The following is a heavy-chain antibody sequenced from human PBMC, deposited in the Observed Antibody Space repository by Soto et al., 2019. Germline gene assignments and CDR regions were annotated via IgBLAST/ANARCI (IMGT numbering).Heavy chain of an antibody. Sequence: QLQLQESGPGLVKPSETLSLTCTVSGGSISSSSYYWGWIRQPPGKGLEWIGSIYYSGSTYYNRSLKSRVTISVDTSKNQFSRKLSSVTAADTAVYYCARRWGGYSGYDNRNDYWGQGTLVTVSS. J-gene: IGHJ4*02. CDR3: ARRWGGYSGYDNRNDY. CDR2: IYYSGST. V-gene: IGHV4-39*01. D-gene: IGHD5-12*01. CDR1: GGSISSSSYY.